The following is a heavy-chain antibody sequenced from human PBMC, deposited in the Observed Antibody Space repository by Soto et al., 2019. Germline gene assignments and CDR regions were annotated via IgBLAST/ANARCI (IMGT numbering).Heavy chain of an antibody. Sequence: ASVKVSCKASGYTLSSYGISWVRQAPGQGLEWMGWSTAHNGNTKYPQKFQGRVTMTTDTFTSTAYMELTSLRSDDTAVYYCARWYCGTTSCYSYYYGMDVWGQGTTVTVSS. CDR3: ARWYCGTTSCYSYYYGMDV. CDR1: GYTLSSYG. D-gene: IGHD2-2*02. J-gene: IGHJ6*02. V-gene: IGHV1-18*01. CDR2: STAHNGNT.